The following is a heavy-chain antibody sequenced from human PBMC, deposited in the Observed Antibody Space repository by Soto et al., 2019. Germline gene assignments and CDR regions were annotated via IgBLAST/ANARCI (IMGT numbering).Heavy chain of an antibody. Sequence: QVQLVQSGAAVTKPGASVKVSCKASGYTFTSYDINWVRQATGQGLEWMGWMNTNSGNTGYAQKFQGRVPMTRNTAISTSYMELSSLRSEDTAVYYCARWPDGYYYYGMDVWGQGTTVTVSS. CDR3: ARWPDGYYYYGMDV. V-gene: IGHV1-8*01. CDR2: MNTNSGNT. J-gene: IGHJ6*02. CDR1: GYTFTSYD.